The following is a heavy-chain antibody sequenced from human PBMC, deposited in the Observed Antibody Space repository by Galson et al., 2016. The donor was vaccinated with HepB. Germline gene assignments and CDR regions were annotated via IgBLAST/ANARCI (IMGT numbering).Heavy chain of an antibody. Sequence: SLRLSCAASGFTFDDYAMHWVRQAPGKGLEWVSGISWNSGGIAYEDSVKGRFTISRDSAKNSLFLQMNSLRVEDTALYYCAKDISVVLAAGAIDIWGQGTMVTVSS. CDR1: GFTFDDYA. D-gene: IGHD2-2*01. CDR2: ISWNSGGI. J-gene: IGHJ3*02. CDR3: AKDISVVLAAGAIDI. V-gene: IGHV3-9*01.